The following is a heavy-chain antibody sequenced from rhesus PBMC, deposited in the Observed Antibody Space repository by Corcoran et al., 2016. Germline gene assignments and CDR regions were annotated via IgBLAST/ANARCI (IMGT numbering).Heavy chain of an antibody. D-gene: IGHD4-29*01. J-gene: IGHJ5-2*02. V-gene: IGHV4-80*01. CDR3: ARSPHDYGSTKEDV. CDR1: GGSFSSYW. Sequence: QVQLQESGPGLVKPSETLSLTCAVSGGSFSSYWWSWIRPPPGKGLEGIGEINGNSETTNYNPARKSRDTISKDAAKNQFSRKLSSVTAADTAVYYCARSPHDYGSTKEDVWGRGVLVTVSS. CDR2: INGNSETT.